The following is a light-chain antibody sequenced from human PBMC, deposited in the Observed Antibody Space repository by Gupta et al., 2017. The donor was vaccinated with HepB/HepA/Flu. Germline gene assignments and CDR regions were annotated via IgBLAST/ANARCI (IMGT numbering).Light chain of an antibody. J-gene: IGLJ3*02. CDR3: SECEATNTWV. CDR2: HVS. CDR1: SSDVGSYDF. V-gene: IGLV2-14*01. Sequence: SALTHPASASGYPGQSITTSCTGTSSDVGSYDFVSWYQQHPGKSPKLLSYHVSNRPSGVSNRFSGSKSGNTESLTISGLQSEDEADFYCSECEATNTWVFGGGTKLTVL.